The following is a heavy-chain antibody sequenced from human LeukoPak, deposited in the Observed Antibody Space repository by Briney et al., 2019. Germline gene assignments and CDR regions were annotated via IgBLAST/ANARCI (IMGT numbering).Heavy chain of an antibody. V-gene: IGHV1-24*01. CDR1: GYTLTELS. CDR2: FDPEDGET. J-gene: IGHJ4*02. D-gene: IGHD6-13*01. Sequence: ASVKVSCEVSGYTLTELSMHWVRQAPGKGLEWMGGFDPEDGETIYAKKFQGRVTMTEDTSTDTAYMELSSLRSEDTAVYYCATRYGVAAADFDYWGQGTLVTVSS. CDR3: ATRYGVAAADFDY.